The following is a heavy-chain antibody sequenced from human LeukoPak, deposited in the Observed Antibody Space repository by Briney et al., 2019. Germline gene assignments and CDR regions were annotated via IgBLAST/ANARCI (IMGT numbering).Heavy chain of an antibody. V-gene: IGHV3-21*01. J-gene: IGHJ4*02. CDR3: ARDSDILTGYSYY. D-gene: IGHD3-9*01. Sequence: PGGSLRLSCAASGFTFSSYSMNWVRQAPGKGLEWVSSISSSSSYIYYADSAKGRFTISRDNAKNSLYLQMNSLRAEDTAVYYCARDSDILTGYSYYWGQGTLVTV. CDR1: GFTFSSYS. CDR2: ISSSSSYI.